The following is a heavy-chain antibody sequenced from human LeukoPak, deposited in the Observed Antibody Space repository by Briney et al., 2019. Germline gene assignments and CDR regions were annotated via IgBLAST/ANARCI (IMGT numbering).Heavy chain of an antibody. CDR2: ISDSGGST. Sequence: GGSLRLSCAASRFTFSSSVMSWVRQAPGKGLEWVSTISDSGGSTYYADSVKGRFTISRYNSKSTLYLQVNSLRAEDTAVYYCAKSHSEAQRGYFDYWGQGTLVTVSS. V-gene: IGHV3-23*01. CDR3: AKSHSEAQRGYFDY. D-gene: IGHD3-10*01. CDR1: RFTFSSSV. J-gene: IGHJ4*02.